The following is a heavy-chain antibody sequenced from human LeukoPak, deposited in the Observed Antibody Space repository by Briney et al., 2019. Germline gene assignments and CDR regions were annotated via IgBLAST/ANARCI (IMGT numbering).Heavy chain of an antibody. V-gene: IGHV1-69*13. Sequence: ASVKVSCKASGGTFSSYAISWVRQAPGQGLEWMGGIIPIFGTANYAQKFQGRVTITADESTSTAYMELSSLRSEDTAVYYCARAFGELLSLYYYYYGMDVWGQGTTVTVSS. CDR3: ARAFGELLSLYYYYYGMDV. CDR2: IIPIFGTA. CDR1: GGTFSSYA. D-gene: IGHD3-10*01. J-gene: IGHJ6*02.